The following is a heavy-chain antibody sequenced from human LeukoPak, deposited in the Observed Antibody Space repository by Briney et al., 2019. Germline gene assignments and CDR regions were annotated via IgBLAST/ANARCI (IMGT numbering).Heavy chain of an antibody. CDR1: GFTFSNYW. CDR3: ARDPFYGDADLDS. CDR2: IKNDGSIT. Sequence: GGSLRLSCAASGFTFSNYWMHWVRQAPGKGLVWVSRIKNDGSITTFADSVKGRFTISRDNAKNTLYLQMNSLRAEDTAVYYCARDPFYGDADLDSWGQGTLVTVSS. D-gene: IGHD4-17*01. J-gene: IGHJ4*02. V-gene: IGHV3-74*01.